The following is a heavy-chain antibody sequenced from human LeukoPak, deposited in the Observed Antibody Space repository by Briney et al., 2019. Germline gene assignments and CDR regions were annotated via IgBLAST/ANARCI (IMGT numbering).Heavy chain of an antibody. CDR1: GFSLSTNGVG. V-gene: IGHV2-5*01. J-gene: IGHJ5*02. D-gene: IGHD2-2*01. CDR3: THSVRGYCSSTSCLNWFDP. CDR2: IYWNDDK. Sequence: SGPTLVNPTQTLTLTCTFSGFSLSTNGVGVGWIRQPPGKALEWLALIYWNDDKRYSPSLQSRLTITKDTSKNRVVLTMTNMDPVDTATYYCTHSVRGYCSSTSCLNWFDPWGQGTVVIVSS.